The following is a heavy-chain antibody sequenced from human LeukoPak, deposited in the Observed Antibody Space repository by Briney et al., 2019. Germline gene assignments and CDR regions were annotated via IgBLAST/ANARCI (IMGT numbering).Heavy chain of an antibody. V-gene: IGHV3-21*01. CDR1: GFTFSSYS. D-gene: IGHD3-9*01. Sequence: GGSLRLSCAASGFTFSSYSMNWVRQAPGKGLEWVSSISSGSSYIYYADSVKGRFTVSRDNAKHSPYLQMNSLRAEDTAVYYCVRDAKQYYDILTGYYNDAFDIWGQGTMVTVSS. CDR3: VRDAKQYYDILTGYYNDAFDI. CDR2: ISSGSSYI. J-gene: IGHJ3*02.